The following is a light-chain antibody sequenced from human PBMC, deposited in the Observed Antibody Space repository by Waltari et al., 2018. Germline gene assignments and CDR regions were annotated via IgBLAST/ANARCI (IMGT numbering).Light chain of an antibody. CDR1: NLGGKY. V-gene: IGLV3-1*01. CDR3: QSWDSDLT. J-gene: IGLJ2*01. CDR2: QDN. Sequence: SYEVTQPPSVSVSPGQTATIPCSGDNLGGKYVCWFQHKPGQAPVLIIYQDNKRPSGIPGRFSASNSGNTATWTISGAQAVDEADYYCQSWDSDLTFGGGTKLTVL.